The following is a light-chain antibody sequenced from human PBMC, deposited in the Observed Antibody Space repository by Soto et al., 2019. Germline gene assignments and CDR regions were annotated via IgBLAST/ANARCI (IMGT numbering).Light chain of an antibody. J-gene: IGKJ3*01. CDR2: GAS. CDR1: QSVSSN. Sequence: EIVMTQSPATLSVSPGERATLSCRASQSVSSNLAWYQQKPGQAPRLLIYGASTRATGIPARFSGGGSGTEFTLTISSLQSEDFAVYYCQQYNNWPVFTFGPGTKVDIK. V-gene: IGKV3-15*01. CDR3: QQYNNWPVFT.